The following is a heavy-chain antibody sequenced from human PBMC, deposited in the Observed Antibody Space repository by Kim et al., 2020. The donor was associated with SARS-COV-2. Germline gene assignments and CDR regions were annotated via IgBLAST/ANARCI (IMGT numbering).Heavy chain of an antibody. CDR1: GFSLSTSGVG. D-gene: IGHD3-9*01. CDR2: IYWDDDK. V-gene: IGHV2-5*02. J-gene: IGHJ6*02. CDR3: AHGRSFLRYFDWGRYYYYGMDV. Sequence: SGPTLVKPTQTLTLTCTFSGFSLSTSGVGVGWIRQPPGKALEWLALIYWDDDKRYSPSLKSRLTITKDTSKNQVVLTMTNMDPVDTATYYCAHGRSFLRYFDWGRYYYYGMDVWGQGTTVTVSS.